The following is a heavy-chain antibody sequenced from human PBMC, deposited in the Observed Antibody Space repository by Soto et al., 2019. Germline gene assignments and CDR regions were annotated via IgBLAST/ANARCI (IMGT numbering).Heavy chain of an antibody. CDR2: ISYDGSNK. CDR3: AKDLAYCCGDCLDAFDI. J-gene: IGHJ3*02. V-gene: IGHV3-30*18. Sequence: QVQLVESGGGVVQPGRSLRLSCAASGFTFSSYGMHWVRQAPGKGLEWVAVISYDGSNKYYADSVKGRFTISRDNSKNTLYLQMNSLRAEDTAVYYCAKDLAYCCGDCLDAFDIWGQGTMVTVSS. CDR1: GFTFSSYG. D-gene: IGHD2-21*02.